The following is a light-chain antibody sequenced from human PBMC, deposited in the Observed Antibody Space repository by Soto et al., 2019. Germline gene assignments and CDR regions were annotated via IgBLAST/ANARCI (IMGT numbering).Light chain of an antibody. V-gene: IGKV3-15*01. CDR3: QQYNNWPPIT. CDR2: GAS. Sequence: VITPSPHPFSFYTSKIAALCYSASQSVSSNLAWYQQKPGQAPRLLIYGASTRATGIPARFSGSGSGTEFTLTISSLQSEDFAVYYCQQYNNWPPITFGQGTRLEIK. J-gene: IGKJ5*01. CDR1: QSVSSN.